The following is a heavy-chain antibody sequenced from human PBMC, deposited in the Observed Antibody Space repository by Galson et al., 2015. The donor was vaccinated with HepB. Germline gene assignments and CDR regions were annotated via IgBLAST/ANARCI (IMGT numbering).Heavy chain of an antibody. V-gene: IGHV1-3*01. CDR2: INAGNGST. CDR3: ARDPDNNSGRRSYYYYDMDV. CDR1: GYTFTSYA. J-gene: IGHJ6*02. D-gene: IGHD5-12*01. Sequence: SVKVSCKASGYTFTSYAMHWVRQAPGQRLEWMGWINAGNGSTKYSQKFKGRVRITRLTSASIANMELSSLVSEDTAVYYCARDPDNNSGRRSYYYYDMDVWGQGTTVTVSS.